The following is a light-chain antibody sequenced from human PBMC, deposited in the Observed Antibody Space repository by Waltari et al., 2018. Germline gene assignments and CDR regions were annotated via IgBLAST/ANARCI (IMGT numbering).Light chain of an antibody. J-gene: IGKJ5*01. CDR2: AAS. CDR1: QVIDKY. Sequence: DIQMTQSPPSLSASVGDRVTITCRASQVIDKYLNWYQHKPGKAPRLLIYAASSLLSGVPSRFSGSGSGTDFTLTINSLQPEDCATYYCQQSYTTPQGTCGQGTRLDIK. V-gene: IGKV1-39*01. CDR3: QQSYTTPQGT.